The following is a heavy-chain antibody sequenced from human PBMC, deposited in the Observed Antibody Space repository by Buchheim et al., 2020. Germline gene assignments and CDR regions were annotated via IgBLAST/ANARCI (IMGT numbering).Heavy chain of an antibody. CDR2: INHSGST. V-gene: IGHV4-34*01. CDR3: ARGRIKAYCGGDCYSVNFDY. Sequence: QVQLQQWGAGLLKPSETLSLTCAVYGVSFSGYYWSWIRQPPGKGLEWIGEINHSGSTNYNPSLKSRVTISVDTSKNQFSLKLSSVTAADTAVYYCARGRIKAYCGGDCYSVNFDYWGQGTL. CDR1: GVSFSGYY. D-gene: IGHD2-21*01. J-gene: IGHJ4*02.